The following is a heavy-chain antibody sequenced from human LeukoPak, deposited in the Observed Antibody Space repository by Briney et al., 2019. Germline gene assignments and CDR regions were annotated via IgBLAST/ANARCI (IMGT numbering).Heavy chain of an antibody. CDR2: INPNTAGT. D-gene: IGHD3-9*01. J-gene: IGHJ4*02. Sequence: ASVKVSCKASGGTFSSYAISWVRQAPGQGLEWMGWINPNTAGTNHAQRFQGRVTMTRDTSISTAYMELYRLRFDDTAVYYCARDPGYYDILTGYYNGPIDHWGQGTLVTVSS. CDR1: GGTFSSYA. CDR3: ARDPGYYDILTGYYNGPIDH. V-gene: IGHV1-2*02.